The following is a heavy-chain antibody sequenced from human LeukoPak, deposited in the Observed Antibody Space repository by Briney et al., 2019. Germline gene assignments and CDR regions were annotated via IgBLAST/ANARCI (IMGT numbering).Heavy chain of an antibody. Sequence: KPSETLSLTCTVSGGSISSYYWSWIRQPPGKGLECIGYIYHSGSTYYSPSLKSRVTISVDRSKNQFSLKLSSVTAADTAVYYCASSYYYDRGGFDYWGQGTLVTVSS. J-gene: IGHJ4*02. CDR1: GGSISSYY. CDR2: IYHSGST. D-gene: IGHD3-22*01. CDR3: ASSYYYDRGGFDY. V-gene: IGHV4-59*12.